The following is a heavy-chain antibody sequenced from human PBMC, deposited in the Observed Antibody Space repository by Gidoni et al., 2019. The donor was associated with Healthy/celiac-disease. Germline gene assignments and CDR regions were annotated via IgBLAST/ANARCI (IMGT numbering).Heavy chain of an antibody. CDR2: IYYSGST. Sequence: QVQLQESGPGLVKPSETLSLTCTVSGGSISSYYWSWIRQPPGKGLEWIGYIYYSGSTNYNPPLKGRITISVDTSKNQFSLKPSSGTAADTGVDYCSRVSRPAMHFDYWGQGTLVTGSS. CDR1: GGSISSYY. V-gene: IGHV4-59*01. D-gene: IGHD2-2*01. J-gene: IGHJ4*02. CDR3: SRVSRPAMHFDY.